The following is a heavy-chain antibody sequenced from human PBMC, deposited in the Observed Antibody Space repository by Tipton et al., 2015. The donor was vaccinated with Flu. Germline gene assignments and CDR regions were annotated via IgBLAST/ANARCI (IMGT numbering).Heavy chain of an antibody. D-gene: IGHD1-1*01. V-gene: IGHV4-4*07. CDR3: ARAATSGQRGLDY. Sequence: LSLTCTVSGGSISSYYWSWIRQPAGKGLEWIGRISPNGNTNYNPSFKSRVTMSVDTSKSQFSLNVTSVTAADTAVYYCARAATSGQRGLDYWGQGTLVTVSS. CDR1: GGSISSYY. J-gene: IGHJ4*02. CDR2: ISPNGNT.